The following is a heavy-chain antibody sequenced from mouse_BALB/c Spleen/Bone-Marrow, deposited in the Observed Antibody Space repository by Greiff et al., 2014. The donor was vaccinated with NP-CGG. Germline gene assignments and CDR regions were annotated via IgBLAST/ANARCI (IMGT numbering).Heavy chain of an antibody. J-gene: IGHJ4*01. CDR2: IDTSDSYT. Sequence: SGAELGMPGASVKMSCKASGYTFTDNWIYWVKQRPGQDLEWIGAIDTSDSYTNYNQKFMGKASLTVDASSSTAYMQVSSLTSDDSAVYYCARGGHDFSLDYWGQGTSVTVSS. V-gene: IGHV1-69*01. CDR1: GYTFTDNW. CDR3: ARGGHDFSLDY. D-gene: IGHD2-4*01.